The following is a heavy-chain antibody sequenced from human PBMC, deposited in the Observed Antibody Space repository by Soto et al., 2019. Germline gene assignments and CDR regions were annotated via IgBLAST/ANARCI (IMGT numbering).Heavy chain of an antibody. V-gene: IGHV1-69*06. CDR1: GDTFSSYG. CDR3: ARGGMVPGNGHNCLMDV. D-gene: IGHD1-1*01. Sequence: QVHLVQSGAEVKKPGSSAKVSCKASGDTFSSYGFSWVRQAPGQGLEWMGGIIPLFGTTDYAQNFQGRVTITADKSTITVYMELTSLRSEDTAVYYCARGGMVPGNGHNCLMDVWGQGTTVNVS. J-gene: IGHJ6*02. CDR2: IIPLFGTT.